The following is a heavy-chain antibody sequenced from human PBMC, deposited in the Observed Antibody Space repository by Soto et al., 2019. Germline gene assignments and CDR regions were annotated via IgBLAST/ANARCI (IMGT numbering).Heavy chain of an antibody. Sequence: PGGSLRLACAASGFTFSNYSMNWVRQAPGKGLEWVSYISRTGDTMYYADSVKGRFTISRDNAKSSLYLQMSGLRAEDTAVYYCVREAHAYWGQGTLVTVSS. CDR2: ISRTGDTM. J-gene: IGHJ4*02. CDR3: VREAHAY. CDR1: GFTFSNYS. V-gene: IGHV3-48*01.